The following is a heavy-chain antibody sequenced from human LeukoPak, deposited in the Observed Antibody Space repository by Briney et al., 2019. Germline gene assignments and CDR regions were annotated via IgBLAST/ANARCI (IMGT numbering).Heavy chain of an antibody. J-gene: IGHJ4*02. CDR3: AGAPDPTVVPNGYFDY. CDR2: IIPILGIA. V-gene: IGHV1-69*04. D-gene: IGHD4-23*01. CDR1: GGTFSSYA. Sequence: GASVKVSCKASGGTFSSYAISWVRQAPGQGLEWMGRIIPILGIANYAQKFQGRVTITADKSTSTAYMELSSLRSEDTAVYYCAGAPDPTVVPNGYFDYWGQGTLVTVSS.